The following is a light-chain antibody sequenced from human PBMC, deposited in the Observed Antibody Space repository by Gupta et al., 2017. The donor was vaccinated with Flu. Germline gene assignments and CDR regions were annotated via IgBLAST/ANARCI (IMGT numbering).Light chain of an antibody. J-gene: IGLJ3*02. CDR2: DVS. Sequence: QSALTQPRSVSGSPGQSVTISCTGTSSDVGGYNYVSWYQQHPGKAPKLMIYDVSKRPSGVPDRFSGSKSENTASLTISGLQAEDEADYYCCSYAGSYTGVFGGGTKLTVL. CDR3: CSYAGSYTGV. V-gene: IGLV2-11*01. CDR1: SSDVGGYNY.